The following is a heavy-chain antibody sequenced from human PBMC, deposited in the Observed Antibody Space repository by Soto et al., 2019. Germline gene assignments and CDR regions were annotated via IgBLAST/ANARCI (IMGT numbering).Heavy chain of an antibody. CDR2: IYYSGST. CDR3: ARQDCSGGSCYLLDAFDI. CDR1: GGSISSSSYY. V-gene: IGHV4-39*01. J-gene: IGHJ3*02. Sequence: QLQLQESGPGLVKPSETLSLTCTVSGGSISSSSYYWGWIRQPPGKGLEWIGSIYYSGSTYYNPSLKSRVTISVDTSKNQFSLKLSSVTAADTAVYYCARQDCSGGSCYLLDAFDIWGQGTMVTVSS. D-gene: IGHD2-15*01.